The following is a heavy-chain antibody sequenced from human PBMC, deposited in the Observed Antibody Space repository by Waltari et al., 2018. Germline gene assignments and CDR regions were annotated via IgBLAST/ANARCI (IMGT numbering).Heavy chain of an antibody. V-gene: IGHV3-30*18. Sequence: QVQLVESGESVVQPGRSLRLSFAASGFTFRNYGMHWVRQAPGKGLGWVALISNDGSNKYSDSVKGRFTISRDNSKNTVDLQMNSLRAEDTAVYYCANGLCGGNCYTLFHWGQGTLVTVSS. CDR2: ISNDGSNK. CDR3: ANGLCGGNCYTLFH. J-gene: IGHJ4*02. CDR1: GFTFRNYG. D-gene: IGHD2-15*01.